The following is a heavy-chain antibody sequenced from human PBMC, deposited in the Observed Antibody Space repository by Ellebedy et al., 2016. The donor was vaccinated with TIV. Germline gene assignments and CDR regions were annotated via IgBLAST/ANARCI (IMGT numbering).Heavy chain of an antibody. CDR3: AKVVAQSGAFDI. V-gene: IGHV3-23*01. J-gene: IGHJ3*02. D-gene: IGHD2-15*01. Sequence: GESLKISXAASGFTFSSYAMSWVRQAPGKGLEWVSAISGSGGSTYYADSVKGRLTISRDNSKNTLYLQMNSLRAEDTAVYYCAKVVAQSGAFDIWGQGTMVTVSS. CDR2: ISGSGGST. CDR1: GFTFSSYA.